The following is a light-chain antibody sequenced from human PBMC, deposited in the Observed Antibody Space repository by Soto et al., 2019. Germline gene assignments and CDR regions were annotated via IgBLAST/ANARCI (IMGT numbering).Light chain of an antibody. V-gene: IGKV3-20*01. CDR2: GAS. CDR1: QSVSSSY. J-gene: IGKJ5*01. CDR3: QQYGSSPLIT. Sequence: EIVLAQSPGTLSLSPGETATLSCRSSQSVSSSYLAWYQQKPGQAPRLLIFGASNRATGIPDRFSGSGSGTDFTLTISRLEPEDFAVYYCQQYGSSPLITFGQGTRLEIK.